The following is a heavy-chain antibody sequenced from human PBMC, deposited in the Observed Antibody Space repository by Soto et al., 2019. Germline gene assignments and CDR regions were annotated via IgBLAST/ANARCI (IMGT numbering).Heavy chain of an antibody. D-gene: IGHD2-15*01. CDR2: ISSRSSTI. J-gene: IGHJ4*02. CDR1: GFIFNNYV. V-gene: IGHV3-48*02. CDR3: AREAPYCSGGSCYSSTPDY. Sequence: GGSLRLSCVASGFIFNNYVLTWVRQAPGKGLEWVSDISSRSSTIYYADSVKGRFTISRDNAKNSLYLQMNSLRDEDTAVYYCAREAPYCSGGSCYSSTPDYWGQGTLVTVSS.